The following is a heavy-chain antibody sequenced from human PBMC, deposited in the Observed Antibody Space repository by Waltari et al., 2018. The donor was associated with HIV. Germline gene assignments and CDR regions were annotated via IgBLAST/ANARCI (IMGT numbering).Heavy chain of an antibody. CDR1: PFSISSGPY. Sequence: QVQLQESGPGLLKPSDTLSLTCAVSPFSISSGPYWGWLRQSPGKGLAWIGSVFHSGSTFYKPSFRSRVSISVDTSKNQFSLKLTSVTAADTAVYYCARQPAPDSTWFQIYFDYWGQGTVVTVSS. J-gene: IGHJ4*02. CDR3: ARQPAPDSTWFQIYFDY. CDR2: VFHSGST. D-gene: IGHD6-13*01. V-gene: IGHV4-38-2*01.